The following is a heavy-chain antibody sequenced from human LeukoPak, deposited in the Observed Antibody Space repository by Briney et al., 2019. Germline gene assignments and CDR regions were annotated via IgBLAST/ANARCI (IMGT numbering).Heavy chain of an antibody. D-gene: IGHD3-10*01. V-gene: IGHV1-69*05. CDR3: ASWVEVRGVISADAFDI. J-gene: IGHJ3*02. Sequence: SVKVSCKASGGTFSSYAISWVRQAPGQGLEWMGRIIPIFGTANYAQKFQGRVTITTDESTSTAYMELSSLRSEDTAVYYCASWVEVRGVISADAFDIWGQGTMATVSS. CDR1: GGTFSSYA. CDR2: IIPIFGTA.